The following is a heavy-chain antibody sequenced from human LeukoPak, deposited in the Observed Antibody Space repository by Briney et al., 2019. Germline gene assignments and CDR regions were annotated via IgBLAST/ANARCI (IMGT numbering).Heavy chain of an antibody. CDR2: INHSGST. J-gene: IGHJ4*02. Sequence: SETLSLTCAVYGGSFSGYYWSWIRQPPGKGLEWIGEINHSGSTNYNPSLKSRVTISVDTSKNQFSLKLSSVTAADTAVYYCARAPTWFGDRYFDYWGQGTLVTVSS. D-gene: IGHD3-10*01. CDR3: ARAPTWFGDRYFDY. CDR1: GGSFSGYY. V-gene: IGHV4-34*01.